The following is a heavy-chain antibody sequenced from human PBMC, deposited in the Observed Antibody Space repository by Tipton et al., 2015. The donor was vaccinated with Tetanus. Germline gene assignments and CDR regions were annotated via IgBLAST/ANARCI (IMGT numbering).Heavy chain of an antibody. CDR1: GASIRSYY. V-gene: IGHV4-59*01. CDR2: THHSGNT. J-gene: IGHJ3*02. CDR3: ARWGDASGSTNLYAFDI. D-gene: IGHD3-10*01. Sequence: VKPSETLSLTCSVSGASIRSYYWNWIRQVPGKGLEWIGYTHHSGNTKYNPSLSGRVTTSVDTSKNQFSLKISSLTAADTAVYYCARWGDASGSTNLYAFDIWGQGTMVSVSS.